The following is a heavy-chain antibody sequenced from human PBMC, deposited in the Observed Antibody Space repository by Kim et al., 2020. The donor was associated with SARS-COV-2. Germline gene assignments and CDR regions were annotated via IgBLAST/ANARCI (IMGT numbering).Heavy chain of an antibody. D-gene: IGHD6-6*01. J-gene: IGHJ4*02. Sequence: GGSLRLSCAASGFTFSSYAMSWVRQAPGKRLEWVSGISGSGGSTYYADSVRGRFTISRDNSRNTLLLQMNSLRAEDTAIYYCAKARGIATRDFDYWGQGTLVTVSS. V-gene: IGHV3-23*01. CDR2: ISGSGGST. CDR1: GFTFSSYA. CDR3: AKARGIATRDFDY.